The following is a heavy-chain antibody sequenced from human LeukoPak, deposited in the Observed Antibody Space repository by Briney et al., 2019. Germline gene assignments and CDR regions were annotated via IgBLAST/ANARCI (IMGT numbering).Heavy chain of an antibody. J-gene: IGHJ4*02. Sequence: ASAKVSCKASGGTCISDAISWVRQAPGQWLEWMGGTIPIFGTANYAQKFQGRVTITADESTSTAYMELSSLRSEDTAVYYCARDSKVGVMNFDYWGQGTLVTVSS. CDR2: TIPIFGTA. D-gene: IGHD3-16*01. V-gene: IGHV1-69*13. CDR3: ARDSKVGVMNFDY. CDR1: GGTCISDA.